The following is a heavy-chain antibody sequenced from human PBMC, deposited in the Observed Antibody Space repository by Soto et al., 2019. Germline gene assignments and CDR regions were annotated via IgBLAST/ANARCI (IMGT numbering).Heavy chain of an antibody. CDR1: GYTLTELS. J-gene: IGHJ6*02. Sequence: ASVKVSCKVSGYTLTELSMHWVRQAPGKGLEWMGGFDPEDGETIYAQKFQGRVTMTEDTSTDTAYMELSSLRSEDTAVYYCARDGTEKRYSSSWYRGDYYGMDVWGQGTTVTVSS. V-gene: IGHV1-24*01. D-gene: IGHD6-13*01. CDR2: FDPEDGET. CDR3: ARDGTEKRYSSSWYRGDYYGMDV.